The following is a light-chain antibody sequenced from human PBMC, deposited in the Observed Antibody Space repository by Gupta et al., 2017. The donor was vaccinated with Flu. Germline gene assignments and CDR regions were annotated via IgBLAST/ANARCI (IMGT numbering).Light chain of an antibody. Sequence: PGERATLSCRASQSVSSSYLAWYQQKPGQAPRLLIYGASSRATGIPDRFSGSGSGTDFTLTISRLEPEDFAVYYCQQYGSSLFGQGTRLEIK. CDR2: GAS. V-gene: IGKV3-20*01. CDR3: QQYGSSL. CDR1: QSVSSSY. J-gene: IGKJ5*01.